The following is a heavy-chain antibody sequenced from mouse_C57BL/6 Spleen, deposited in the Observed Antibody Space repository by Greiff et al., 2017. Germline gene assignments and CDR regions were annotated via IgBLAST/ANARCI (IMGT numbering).Heavy chain of an antibody. CDR1: GFNIKDYY. D-gene: IGHD2-4*01. Sequence: VQLQQSGAELVKPGASVKLSCTASGFNIKDYYMHWVKQRTEQGLEWIGRIDPEDGETKYAPKFKGKATITADTATNTAYLQHSSLTTEDTAVYYCDRAALYYDCDGTLAYWGQGTLVTVSA. CDR2: IDPEDGET. CDR3: DRAALYYDCDGTLAY. V-gene: IGHV14-2*01. J-gene: IGHJ3*01.